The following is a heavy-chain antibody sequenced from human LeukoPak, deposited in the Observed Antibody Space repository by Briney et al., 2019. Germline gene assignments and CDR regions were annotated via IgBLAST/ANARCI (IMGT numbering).Heavy chain of an antibody. Sequence: GGSLRLSCAASGFTFSSYEMNSVRQAPGKGLEWVSYISSSGSTIYYADSVKGRFTISRDNAKNSLYLQMNSLRAEDTALYYCARDPGDIVVAGTFDYWGQGTLVTVSS. CDR3: ARDPGDIVVAGTFDY. CDR2: ISSSGSTI. V-gene: IGHV3-48*03. D-gene: IGHD6-19*01. J-gene: IGHJ4*02. CDR1: GFTFSSYE.